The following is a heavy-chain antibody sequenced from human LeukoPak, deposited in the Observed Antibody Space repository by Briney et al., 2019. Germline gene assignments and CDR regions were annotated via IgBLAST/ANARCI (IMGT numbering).Heavy chain of an antibody. CDR3: ARGPGSDGLPRYYYYGMDV. Sequence: GASVKVSCKASGYTFTSYGISWVRQAPGQGLEWMGWISAYNGNTNYAQKLQGRVTMTTDTSTSTAYMELRSLRSDDTAVYYCARGPGSDGLPRYYYYGMDVWGQGTTVTVSS. CDR2: ISAYNGNT. J-gene: IGHJ6*02. V-gene: IGHV1-18*01. D-gene: IGHD1-14*01. CDR1: GYTFTSYG.